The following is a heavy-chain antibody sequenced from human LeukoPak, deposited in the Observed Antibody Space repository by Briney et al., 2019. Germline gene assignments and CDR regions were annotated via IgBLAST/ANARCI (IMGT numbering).Heavy chain of an antibody. CDR2: MSPNSGNA. D-gene: IGHD3-3*01. J-gene: IGHJ4*02. Sequence: ASVKVSCKASGYPFTSYNINWVRQATGQGLEWMGWMSPNSGNAGYSQNFQGRVTMTRGTSISTAYMELSSLISEDTAVYYCARGLPQAVFGMLIKDWGQGTLVTVSS. V-gene: IGHV1-8*01. CDR1: GYPFTSYN. CDR3: ARGLPQAVFGMLIKD.